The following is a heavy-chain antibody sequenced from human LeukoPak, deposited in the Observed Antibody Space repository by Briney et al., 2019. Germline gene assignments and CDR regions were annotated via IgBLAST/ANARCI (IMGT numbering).Heavy chain of an antibody. V-gene: IGHV3-23*01. CDR1: GFTFGSYG. J-gene: IGHJ1*01. D-gene: IGHD3-22*01. CDR2: ITPNADRT. CDR3: AIMHGYYDGSGYWVQ. Sequence: GGPLRLSCAASGFTFGSYGMSWVRQAPGKGLEWVSFITPNADRTSYADSVEGRFTISRDIPRNTLYMQMNSLRDEDTALYYCAIMHGYYDGSGYWVQWGQGTLVTVSS.